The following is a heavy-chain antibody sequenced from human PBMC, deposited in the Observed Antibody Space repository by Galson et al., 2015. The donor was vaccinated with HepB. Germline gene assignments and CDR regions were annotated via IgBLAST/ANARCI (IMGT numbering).Heavy chain of an antibody. CDR2: INSDGTNT. V-gene: IGHV3-74*01. D-gene: IGHD3-3*01. CDR3: AGSDFWSGYDRPYYFGMDV. Sequence: SLRLSCAASGFSFNIYWMHWVRQAPGKGLVWVSRINSDGTNTTYADSVKGRFTISRDNAKNTLYLQMNSPRGEDTAVYYCAGSDFWSGYDRPYYFGMDVWGQGTTVTVSS. J-gene: IGHJ6*02. CDR1: GFSFNIYW.